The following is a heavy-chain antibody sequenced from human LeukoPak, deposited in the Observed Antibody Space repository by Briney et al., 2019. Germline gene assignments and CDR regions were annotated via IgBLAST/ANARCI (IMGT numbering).Heavy chain of an antibody. CDR2: IYYSGGA. V-gene: IGHV4-61*01. Sequence: PSETLSLTCTVSGGSVSSGSYYWSWIRQPPGKGLEWIGYIYYSGGANYNPSLKSRVTISVDTSKNQFSLKLSSVTAADTAVYYCARDYYGPGSHNWFDPWGQGTLVTVSS. D-gene: IGHD3-10*01. CDR3: ARDYYGPGSHNWFDP. CDR1: GGSVSSGSYY. J-gene: IGHJ5*02.